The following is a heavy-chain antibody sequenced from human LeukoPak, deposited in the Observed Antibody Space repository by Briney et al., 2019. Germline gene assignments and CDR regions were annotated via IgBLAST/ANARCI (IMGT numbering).Heavy chain of an antibody. CDR1: GFTFSSYG. J-gene: IGHJ4*02. CDR3: ARDFDY. CDR2: ISYDGSNK. Sequence: GRSLRLSCAASGFTFSSYGMHWVRQAPGKGLEWVAVISYDGSNKYYADSVKGRFTISRDNSKNTLYLQMNSLRAEDTAVYYCARDFDYWGQGTLVTASS. V-gene: IGHV3-30*03.